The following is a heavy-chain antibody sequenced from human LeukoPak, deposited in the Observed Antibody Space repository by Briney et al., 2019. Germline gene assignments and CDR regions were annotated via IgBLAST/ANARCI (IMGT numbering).Heavy chain of an antibody. V-gene: IGHV4-31*03. D-gene: IGHD6-13*01. CDR3: AREPPPHRHRIAAAGAFDY. J-gene: IGHJ4*02. CDR1: GGSISSGDYY. CDR2: IYYSGST. Sequence: PSETLSLTCTVSGGSISSGDYYWSWIRQHPGKGLEWIGYIYYSGSTYYNPSLKSRVTISVDTSKNQFSLKLSSVTAADTAVYYCAREPPPHRHRIAAAGAFDYWGQGTLVTVSS.